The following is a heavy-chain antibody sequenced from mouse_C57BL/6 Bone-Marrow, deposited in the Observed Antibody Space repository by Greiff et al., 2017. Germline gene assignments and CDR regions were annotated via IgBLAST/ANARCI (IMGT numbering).Heavy chain of an antibody. CDR3: ARGAY. CDR1: GYAFSSYW. J-gene: IGHJ3*01. V-gene: IGHV1-80*01. Sequence: VPLVASGAELVKPGASVKISCKASGYAFSSYWMNWLKQRPGKGLEWIGQIFPGDGDTNYNGKFKGKATLTADNAPSTASMQLSSLTSEDSAVYFCARGAYWGQGTLVTVSA. CDR2: IFPGDGDT.